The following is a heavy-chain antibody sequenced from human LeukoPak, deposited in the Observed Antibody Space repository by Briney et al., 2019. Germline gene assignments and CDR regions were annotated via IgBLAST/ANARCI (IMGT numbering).Heavy chain of an antibody. CDR1: GFTFSSYS. Sequence: GGSLRLSCAASGFTFSSYSMNWVRQAPGMGLEWVSGISGSGGSAYYADSVRGRFTISRDNSKNTLYLQMNSLRAEDTAVYYCAKDGEYCGSSSCSIAYWGQGTLVTVSS. D-gene: IGHD2-2*01. CDR2: ISGSGGSA. J-gene: IGHJ4*02. V-gene: IGHV3-23*01. CDR3: AKDGEYCGSSSCSIAY.